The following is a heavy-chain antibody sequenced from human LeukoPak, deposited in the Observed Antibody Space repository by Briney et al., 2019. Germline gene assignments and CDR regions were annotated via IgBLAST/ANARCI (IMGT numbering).Heavy chain of an antibody. Sequence: SETLSLTCTVSGGSINSGAYFWSWLRQHPGKGLEWIGYIYSSGGTYYNPSLKCRVTISVDTSKSHFSLKLSSVTAADTAVYYCARMRNDLLTGYDYYFDYWGQGTLVTVSS. CDR2: IYSSGGT. D-gene: IGHD3-9*01. CDR1: GGSINSGAYF. J-gene: IGHJ4*02. CDR3: ARMRNDLLTGYDYYFDY. V-gene: IGHV4-31*03.